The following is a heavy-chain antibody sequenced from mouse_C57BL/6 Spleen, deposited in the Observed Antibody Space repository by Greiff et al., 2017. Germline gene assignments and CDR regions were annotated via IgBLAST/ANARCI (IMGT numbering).Heavy chain of an antibody. CDR1: GYTFTSYW. CDR2: IDPSASYT. CDR3: ARDGYRTMDY. V-gene: IGHV1-69*01. J-gene: IGHJ4*01. D-gene: IGHD2-3*01. Sequence: QVQLQQPGAELVMPGASVKLSCKASGYTFTSYWMHWVKQRPGQGLEWIGEIDPSASYTTYNQKFKGKSTLTVDKSSSTAYMQLSSLTSEDSAVYYGARDGYRTMDYWGQGTSVTVSS.